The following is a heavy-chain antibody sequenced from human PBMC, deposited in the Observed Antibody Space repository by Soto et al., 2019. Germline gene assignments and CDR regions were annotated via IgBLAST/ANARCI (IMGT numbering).Heavy chain of an antibody. J-gene: IGHJ3*01. V-gene: IGHV3-66*01. CDR3: ARECGGDCSNAVTL. CDR2: LYSGAGT. Sequence: VQLVESGGGLVQPGGSLRLSCAASGFTVSSNYMNWVRQAPGKGLEWLSVLYSGAGTYYADSVKDRFTIYRDNSKNTLNRQLNSLRAEDTDISYCARECGGDCSNAVTLWGQGTMVTVSP. D-gene: IGHD2-21*01. CDR1: GFTVSSNY.